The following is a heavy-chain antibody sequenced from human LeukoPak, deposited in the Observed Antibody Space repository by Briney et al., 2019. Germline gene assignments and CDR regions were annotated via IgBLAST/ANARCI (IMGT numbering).Heavy chain of an antibody. V-gene: IGHV3-23*01. D-gene: IGHD4-11*01. CDR3: AKVGLEYYFDY. CDR2: ISGSGGST. CDR1: GFTFSSYA. J-gene: IGHJ4*02. Sequence: GESLRLSCAASGFTFSSYAMRWVRQAPGKGLEWVSAISGSGGSTYYADSVKGRFTISRDNSKNTLYLQMNSLRAEDTAVYYCAKVGLEYYFDYWGQGTLVTVSS.